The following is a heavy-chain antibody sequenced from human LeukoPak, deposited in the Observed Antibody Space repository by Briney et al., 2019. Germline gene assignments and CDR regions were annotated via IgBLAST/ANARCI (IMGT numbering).Heavy chain of an antibody. V-gene: IGHV3-23*01. CDR3: AKTSDISVRYYFDY. CDR2: ISGSGGVT. Sequence: GGSLRLSCAASGFTFSNYAMTWVRQDPGKGPEWVSGISGSGGVTYYADSVKGRFTISRDNSKNTLYVQMNSLRVEDTAVYYCAKTSDISVRYYFDYWGQGTLVAVSS. J-gene: IGHJ4*02. D-gene: IGHD3-22*01. CDR1: GFTFSNYA.